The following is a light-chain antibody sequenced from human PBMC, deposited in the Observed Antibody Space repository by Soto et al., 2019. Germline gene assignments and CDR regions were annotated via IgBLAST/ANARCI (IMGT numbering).Light chain of an antibody. CDR1: SSDVGSYNY. Sequence: QSVLTQPPSASGSPGQSVTISCTGTSSDVGSYNYVSWYQQHPGKAPKLMIYEVSKRPSGVPDRFSGSKSGNTASLTVSGLQAEDEANYYCSSYAGSNNLNWVFGGGTKVTVL. V-gene: IGLV2-8*01. J-gene: IGLJ3*02. CDR3: SSYAGSNNLNWV. CDR2: EVS.